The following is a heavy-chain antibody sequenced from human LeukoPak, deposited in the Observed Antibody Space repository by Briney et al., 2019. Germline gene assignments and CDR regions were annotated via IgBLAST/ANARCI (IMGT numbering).Heavy chain of an antibody. J-gene: IGHJ4*02. Sequence: SVKVSCKASGGSFSSDAISWVRQAPGQGLEWMGRIIPILGIANYAQKFQGRVTITADKSTSTAYMELSSLRSEDTAVYYCASAPVVVVAAILHWGQGTLVTVSS. CDR1: GGSFSSDA. V-gene: IGHV1-69*04. D-gene: IGHD2-15*01. CDR2: IIPILGIA. CDR3: ASAPVVVVAAILH.